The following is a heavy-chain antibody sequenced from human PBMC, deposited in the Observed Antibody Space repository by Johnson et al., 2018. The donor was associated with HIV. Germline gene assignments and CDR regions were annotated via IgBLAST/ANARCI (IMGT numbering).Heavy chain of an antibody. CDR2: IFSGDST. Sequence: VQLVESGGGVVRPGGSLRLSCAASDFTVSSNYMSWVRQAPGKGLEWVSVIFSGDSTYYADSVKGRFSITRDNSKNTLYLQMNSLRAEDTAVYYCAREIIAARPSAFDIWGQGTMVTVSS. V-gene: IGHV3-66*01. CDR1: DFTVSSNY. J-gene: IGHJ3*02. D-gene: IGHD6-6*01. CDR3: AREIIAARPSAFDI.